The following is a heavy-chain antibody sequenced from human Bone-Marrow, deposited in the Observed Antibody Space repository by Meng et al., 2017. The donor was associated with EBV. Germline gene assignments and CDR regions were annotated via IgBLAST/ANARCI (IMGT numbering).Heavy chain of an antibody. D-gene: IGHD5-24*01. V-gene: IGHV4-61*01. J-gene: IGHJ5*02. CDR2: IYYSGST. Sequence: QVTMRERSLGRVEPSGTRSLTCLGAAGSASSGSYYGSWIRQPPGKGLEWIGYIYYSGSTNYNPSLKSRVTISVDTSKNQFSLKLSSVTAADTAVYYCARERDGYNYSWFDPWGQGTLVTVSS. CDR3: ARERDGYNYSWFDP. CDR1: AGSASSGSYY.